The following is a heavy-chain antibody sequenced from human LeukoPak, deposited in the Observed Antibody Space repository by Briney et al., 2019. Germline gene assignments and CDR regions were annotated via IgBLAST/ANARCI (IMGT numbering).Heavy chain of an antibody. J-gene: IGHJ4*02. V-gene: IGHV1-46*01. Sequence: ASVKVSCKASGYTFTNYFMHWVRQAPGQGLEWMGVINPSGGGTTYAQRFQGRVTMTRDTSTSTVHMELSSLRSEDTAVYYCARGRNKCLGRWGQGTLVTVSS. CDR3: ARGRNKCLGR. D-gene: IGHD1-14*01. CDR1: GYTFTNYF. CDR2: INPSGGGT.